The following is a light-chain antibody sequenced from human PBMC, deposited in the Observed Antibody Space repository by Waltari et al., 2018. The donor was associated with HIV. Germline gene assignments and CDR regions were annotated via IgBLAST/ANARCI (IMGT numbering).Light chain of an antibody. J-gene: IGLJ3*02. CDR2: RNN. Sequence: QSVLTQPPSASGTPGQRVTISCSGSSSNIGSNYVYWYQQLPGTAPKLLIYRNNQRPSGVPDRFPGSKSATSASLAISGLRSEDEADYYCAAWDGSLSGFWVFGGGTKLAVL. CDR1: SSNIGSNY. V-gene: IGLV1-47*01. CDR3: AAWDGSLSGFWV.